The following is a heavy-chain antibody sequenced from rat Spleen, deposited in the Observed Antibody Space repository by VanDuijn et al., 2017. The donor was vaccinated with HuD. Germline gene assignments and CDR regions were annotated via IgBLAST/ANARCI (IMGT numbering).Heavy chain of an antibody. CDR1: GFSLTSYG. CDR2: MWSDGDT. CDR3: ARASGDPNWFAY. V-gene: IGHV2-32*01. D-gene: IGHD1-1*01. J-gene: IGHJ2*01. Sequence: QVQLKESGPGLVQPSQTLSLTCTVSGFSLTSYGVSWIRQPPGKGLEWMGVMWSDGDTSYNSALKSRLSISRDTSKSQVFLKMSSLQTEDTATYYCARASGDPNWFAYWGQGVMVTVSS.